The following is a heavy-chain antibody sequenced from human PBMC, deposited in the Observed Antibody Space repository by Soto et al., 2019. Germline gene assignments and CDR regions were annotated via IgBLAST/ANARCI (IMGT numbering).Heavy chain of an antibody. CDR3: ARGVTAMVDY. V-gene: IGHV4-30-2*01. CDR1: GGSISSGGYS. Sequence: PSETLSPTCAVSGGSISSGGYSWSWIRQPPGEGLEWIGYIYHSGSTYYNPSLKSRVTISVDRSKNQFSLKLSSVTAADTAVYYCARGVTAMVDYWGQGTLVTVSS. CDR2: IYHSGST. D-gene: IGHD5-18*01. J-gene: IGHJ4*02.